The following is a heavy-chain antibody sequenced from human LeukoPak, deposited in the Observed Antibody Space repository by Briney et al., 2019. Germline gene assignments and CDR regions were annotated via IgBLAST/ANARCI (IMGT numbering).Heavy chain of an antibody. V-gene: IGHV1-18*01. J-gene: IGHJ5*02. Sequence: ASVKVSCKASGYTFTSYGISWVRQAPGQGLEWMGWISAYNGNTNYAQKLQGRVTMTTDTSTSTAYMELRSLRSDDTAVYYCARGKPTYYDFWSGYPFDPWGQGTLVTVSS. D-gene: IGHD3-3*01. CDR1: GYTFTSYG. CDR3: ARGKPTYYDFWSGYPFDP. CDR2: ISAYNGNT.